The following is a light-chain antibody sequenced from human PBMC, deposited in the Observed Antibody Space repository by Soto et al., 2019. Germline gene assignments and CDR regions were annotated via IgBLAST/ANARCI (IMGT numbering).Light chain of an antibody. Sequence: EIVLTQSPGILYLSPGDRVTLSCRASQTISSGFLAWYQQKVGQAPRLLIYDASNRATGVPDRFSGSGSGTDFSLTISRLEPEDFAVYHCQQYSSSPRTFGQGTRLEIK. CDR1: QTISSGF. J-gene: IGKJ5*01. V-gene: IGKV3-20*01. CDR3: QQYSSSPRT. CDR2: DAS.